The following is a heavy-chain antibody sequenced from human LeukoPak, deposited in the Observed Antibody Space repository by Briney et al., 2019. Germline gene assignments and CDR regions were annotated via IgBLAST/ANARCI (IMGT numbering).Heavy chain of an antibody. D-gene: IGHD3-22*01. CDR2: IYTNGST. J-gene: IGHJ4*02. V-gene: IGHV4-4*09. Sequence: PSETLSLTCTVSGGSISSYYWSWIRQPPGKGLEWIGYIYTNGSTNYNPSLKSRVTISVDTSKNQFSLKLSSVTAADTAVYYCARHGGYYSDYFDYWGQGTLVIVSS. CDR3: ARHGGYYSDYFDY. CDR1: GGSISSYY.